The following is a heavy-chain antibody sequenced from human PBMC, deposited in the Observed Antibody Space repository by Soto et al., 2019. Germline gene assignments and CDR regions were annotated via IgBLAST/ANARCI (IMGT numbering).Heavy chain of an antibody. J-gene: IGHJ4*02. D-gene: IGHD3-22*01. V-gene: IGHV3-23*01. CDR1: GFTFSSYA. CDR2: ISGSGGST. CDR3: AKGPRLTYYYDSSGYRLDY. Sequence: GGSLRLSCAASGFTFSSYAMSWVRQAPGKGLEWVSAISGSGGSTYYADSVKGRLTISRDNSKNTLYLQMNSLRAEDTAVYYCAKGPRLTYYYDSSGYRLDYWGQGTLVTVSS.